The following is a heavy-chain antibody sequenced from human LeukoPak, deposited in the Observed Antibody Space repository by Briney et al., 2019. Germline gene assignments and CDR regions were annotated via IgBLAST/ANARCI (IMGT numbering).Heavy chain of an antibody. CDR1: GFTFSSYA. CDR2: LSDGGHSS. J-gene: IGHJ4*02. CDR3: AFSPLGFNYGYAY. D-gene: IGHD5-18*01. V-gene: IGHV3-23*01. Sequence: PGGSLRLSCAASGFTFSSYAMNWVRQAPGKGLEWVFSLSDGGHSSFYADSVKGRFTIYRDDSQNILYLQMNNLSGDDTALYYCAFSPLGFNYGYAYWGQGTLVTVSS.